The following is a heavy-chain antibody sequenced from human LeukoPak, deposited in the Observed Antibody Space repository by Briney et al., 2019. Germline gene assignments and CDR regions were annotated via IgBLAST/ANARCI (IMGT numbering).Heavy chain of an antibody. Sequence: GGSLRLSCAASGFTFSSNGMHWVRPAPGKGLEWGTVIWYGGSNKSHASSVKGRFTISSANSKTPLYLQMSSLSAQASAIYYCTKAGAMVVTLYYFDYWGQGTLVTVSS. V-gene: IGHV3-33*06. J-gene: IGHJ4*02. CDR1: GFTFSSNG. CDR3: TKAGAMVVTLYYFDY. CDR2: IWYGGSNK. D-gene: IGHD4-23*01.